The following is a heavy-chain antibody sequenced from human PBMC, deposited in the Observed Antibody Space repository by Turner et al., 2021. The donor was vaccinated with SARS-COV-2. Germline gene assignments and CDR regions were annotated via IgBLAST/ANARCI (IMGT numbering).Heavy chain of an antibody. V-gene: IGHV4-39*01. CDR2: IYYSGST. J-gene: IGHJ6*02. CDR1: GGSISSSSYY. Sequence: QLQLQESGPGLVKPWETLSLTCPVSGGSISSSSYYWGWIRQPPGKGLEWIGSIYYSGSTYYNPSLKSRVTISVDTTKNQFSLKLSSVTAADTAVYYCAGEEVVFRASHTLYYYGMDVWGQGTTVTVSS. CDR3: AGEEVVFRASHTLYYYGMDV. D-gene: IGHD3-22*01.